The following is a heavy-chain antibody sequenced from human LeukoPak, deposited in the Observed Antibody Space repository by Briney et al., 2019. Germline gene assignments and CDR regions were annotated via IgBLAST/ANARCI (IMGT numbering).Heavy chain of an antibody. CDR2: IYSGGST. V-gene: IGHV3-66*01. J-gene: IGHJ4*02. Sequence: GGSLRLSCAASGFTFSSYAMTWVRQPPGKGLEWVSVIYSGGSTYYADSVKGRFTISRDNSKHTLYLQMNSLRAEDTAVYYCAREYCSGGSCYTDYWGQGTLVTVSS. CDR1: GFTFSSYA. CDR3: AREYCSGGSCYTDY. D-gene: IGHD2-15*01.